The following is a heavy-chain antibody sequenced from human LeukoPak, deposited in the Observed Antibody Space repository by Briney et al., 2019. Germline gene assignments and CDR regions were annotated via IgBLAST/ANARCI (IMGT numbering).Heavy chain of an antibody. J-gene: IGHJ5*02. D-gene: IGHD2-15*01. CDR1: GGSISSSNW. V-gene: IGHV4-4*02. Sequence: PSETLSLTCTVSGGSISSSNWWSWVRQPPGKGLEWIGEIYHSGSTNYNPSLKSRVTISVDKSKNQFSLKLSSVTAADTAVYYCAREKRDIVVVVAATRSDWFDPWGQGTLVTVSS. CDR2: IYHSGST. CDR3: AREKRDIVVVVAATRSDWFDP.